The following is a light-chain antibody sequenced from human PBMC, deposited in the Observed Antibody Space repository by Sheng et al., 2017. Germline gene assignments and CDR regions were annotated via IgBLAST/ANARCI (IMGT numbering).Light chain of an antibody. CDR1: SSDVGGYNY. CDR2: EVS. V-gene: IGLV2-11*01. Sequence: QSALTQPRSVSGSPGQSVTISCTGTSSDVGGYNYVSWYQQHPGKAPKLMIFEVSNRPSGVSNRFSGSKHGNTASLAISGLQAEDEADYYCCSHAGGSTYVFGTGTKVTVL. J-gene: IGLJ1*01. CDR3: CSHAGGSTYV.